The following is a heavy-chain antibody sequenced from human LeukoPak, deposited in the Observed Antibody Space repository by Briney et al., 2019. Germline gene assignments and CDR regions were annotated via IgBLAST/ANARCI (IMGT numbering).Heavy chain of an antibody. CDR1: GFTFSSYW. CDR2: INHDESER. D-gene: IGHD5-24*01. Sequence: GGSLRLSCVASGFTFSSYWMNWVRQAPGKGLEWVAHINHDESERYYVDSVEGRFTISRDNAKNSLYLQMYSLRPEDTAVYYCARHKGYNSAYWGRGTLVTVSS. CDR3: ARHKGYNSAY. V-gene: IGHV3-7*01. J-gene: IGHJ4*02.